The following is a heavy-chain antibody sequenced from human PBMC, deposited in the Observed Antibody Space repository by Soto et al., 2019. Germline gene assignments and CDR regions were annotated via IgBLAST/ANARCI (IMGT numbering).Heavy chain of an antibody. Sequence: QVQLVESGGGVVQPGRSVRLSCAASGFTFSRYGMHWVRQAPGKGLEWVTVISYDGSDKYYADSVKGRFTISRDNSKNTLDLQMNSLRVEDTAISYCAKGQIVATGRGYYGMDVWGQGTTVTVSS. J-gene: IGHJ6*02. CDR1: GFTFSRYG. CDR3: AKGQIVATGRGYYGMDV. CDR2: ISYDGSDK. V-gene: IGHV3-30*18. D-gene: IGHD5-12*01.